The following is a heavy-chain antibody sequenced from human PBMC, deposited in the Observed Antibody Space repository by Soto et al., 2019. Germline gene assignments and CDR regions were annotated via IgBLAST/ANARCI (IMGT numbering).Heavy chain of an antibody. CDR3: ARGIKLWDASDI. J-gene: IGHJ3*02. CDR1: GGSFSSYY. Sequence: QVQLQQWGAGLLKPSETLSLTCAVYGGSFSSYYWSWIRQPPGKGLEWIGEINHRGSTNYNPSLESRLTIPVDTPKNQVYLRLTSVTAADTAVYYCARGIKLWDASDIWGQGTMVTVSS. D-gene: IGHD3-10*01. V-gene: IGHV4-34*01. CDR2: INHRGST.